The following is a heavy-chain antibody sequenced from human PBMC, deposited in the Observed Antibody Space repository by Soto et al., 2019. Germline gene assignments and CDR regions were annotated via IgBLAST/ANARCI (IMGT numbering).Heavy chain of an antibody. CDR1: GFMFSSYG. J-gene: IGHJ4*02. V-gene: IGHV3-23*01. D-gene: IGHD3-9*01. Sequence: EVQLLESGGDLVQPGLYLRLSCAAAGFMFSSYGMSWVRQAPGKGLQWVATIHPSGGSTHYAESVRGRFTISRDNSRDTLYLQMNSLRAEDTAVYYCAKDPSTGPPDCWGQGALVTVPS. CDR2: IHPSGGST. CDR3: AKDPSTGPPDC.